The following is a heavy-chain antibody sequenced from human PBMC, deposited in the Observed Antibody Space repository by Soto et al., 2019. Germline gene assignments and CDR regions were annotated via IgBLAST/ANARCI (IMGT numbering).Heavy chain of an antibody. CDR3: AVGPASGEFDY. V-gene: IGHV1-3*01. J-gene: IGHJ4*02. CDR2: VNAGNGIT. D-gene: IGHD3-3*01. Sequence: QVQLVQSGAEMKKPGASVKVSCRASGYTFTTYGMHWVRQAPGQRLEWMGWVNAGNGITAYSRKFKGRVTITRDTSASTGYMELSSLSSEDMAVYYCAVGPASGEFDYWGQGTLVTVSS. CDR1: GYTFTTYG.